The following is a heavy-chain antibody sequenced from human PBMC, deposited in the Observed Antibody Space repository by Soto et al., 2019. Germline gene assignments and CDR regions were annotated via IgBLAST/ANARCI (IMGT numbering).Heavy chain of an antibody. CDR3: ARDLGYGDYVEYNYHYGMDV. CDR2: INCKTGVT. Sequence: ASVKVSCKASGYSFIAYYIHWVRQAPGQGLEWMEGINCKTGVTKYAQKFQGRVTVTRDTSISTVYMAVSGPRPDDTAMYYCARDLGYGDYVEYNYHYGMDVWGQGTTVTVSS. CDR1: GYSFIAYY. D-gene: IGHD4-17*01. V-gene: IGHV1-2*02. J-gene: IGHJ6*02.